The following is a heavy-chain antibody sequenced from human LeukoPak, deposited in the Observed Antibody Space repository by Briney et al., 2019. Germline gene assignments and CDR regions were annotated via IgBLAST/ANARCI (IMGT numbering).Heavy chain of an antibody. Sequence: GGSLRLSCAASGFTFSDYAMHWVRHAPGKGLVWVSRINSDGSMTNYADSVKGRITISRDNAKNTLYLQMNSLRAEDTAVYYCVRVPQLALFDYWGQGPLVTVSS. D-gene: IGHD4/OR15-4a*01. CDR1: GFTFSDYA. CDR3: VRVPQLALFDY. CDR2: INSDGSMT. V-gene: IGHV3-74*01. J-gene: IGHJ4*02.